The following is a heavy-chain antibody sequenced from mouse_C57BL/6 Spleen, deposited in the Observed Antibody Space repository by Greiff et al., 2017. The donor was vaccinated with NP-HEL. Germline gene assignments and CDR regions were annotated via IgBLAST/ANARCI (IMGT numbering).Heavy chain of an antibody. J-gene: IGHJ1*03. CDR3: ARVITTVVAHWYFDV. CDR1: GFTFSSYA. V-gene: IGHV5-4*01. Sequence: EVHLVESGGGLVKPGGSLKLSCAASGFTFSSYAMSWVRQTPEKRLEWVATISDGGSYTYYPDNVKGRFTISRDNAKNNLYLQMSHLKSEDTAMYYCARVITTVVAHWYFDVWGTGTTVTVSS. CDR2: ISDGGSYT. D-gene: IGHD1-1*01.